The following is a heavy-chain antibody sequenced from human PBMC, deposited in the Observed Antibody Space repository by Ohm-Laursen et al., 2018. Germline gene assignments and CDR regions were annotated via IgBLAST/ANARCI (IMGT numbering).Heavy chain of an antibody. Sequence: SLRLSCSAFGFTFSSYGMHWVRQAPGKGLEWVAVISYDGSNKYYADSVKGRFTISRDNSKNTLYLQMNSLRAEDTAVYYCAKDLVVIHHSGTDYWGQGTLVTVSS. CDR2: ISYDGSNK. J-gene: IGHJ4*02. D-gene: IGHD3-22*01. CDR3: AKDLVVIHHSGTDY. V-gene: IGHV3-30*18. CDR1: GFTFSSYG.